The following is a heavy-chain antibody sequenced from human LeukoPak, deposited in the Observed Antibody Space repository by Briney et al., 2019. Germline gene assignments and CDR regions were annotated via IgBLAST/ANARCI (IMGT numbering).Heavy chain of an antibody. J-gene: IGHJ3*02. CDR3: ATHRRSGSGGSENAFEI. CDR1: GDSTSSSTYY. V-gene: IGHV4-39*01. D-gene: IGHD5-12*01. CDR2: IYDGGTT. Sequence: SETLSLTCTVSGDSTSSSTYYWDWIRQAPGKGLEWIGNIYDGGTTHYNPSLKSRVTISGDTSKNQFSLKLNSVTAADTAIYYCATHRRSGSGGSENAFEIWSQGTMVTVSS.